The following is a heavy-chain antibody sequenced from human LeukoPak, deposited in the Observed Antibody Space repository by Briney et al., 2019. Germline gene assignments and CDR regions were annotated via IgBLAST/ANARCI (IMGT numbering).Heavy chain of an antibody. J-gene: IGHJ4*02. CDR3: AKMAAAGTDYYFDY. V-gene: IGHV3-9*03. Sequence: PGGSLRLSCAASGFTFDDYAMHWVRQAPGKGREWVSGISWNSGSIGYADSVKGRFTISRDNAKNSLYLQMNSLRAEDMALYYCAKMAAAGTDYYFDYWGQGTLVTVSS. CDR1: GFTFDDYA. CDR2: ISWNSGSI. D-gene: IGHD6-13*01.